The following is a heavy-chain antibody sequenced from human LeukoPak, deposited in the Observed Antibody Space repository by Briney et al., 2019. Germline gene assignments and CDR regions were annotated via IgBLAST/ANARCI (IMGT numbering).Heavy chain of an antibody. CDR2: ISSDSTYI. CDR3: TKDYGEYGPALGN. J-gene: IGHJ4*02. D-gene: IGHD4-17*01. Sequence: GGSLRLSCAASGFTFSTYSMNWARQAPGRGLEWVSSISSDSTYIYYADSVKGRFTISRDNAKNSLYLQMNSLRPEDTAVYYCTKDYGEYGPALGNWGQGTLVTASS. V-gene: IGHV3-21*01. CDR1: GFTFSTYS.